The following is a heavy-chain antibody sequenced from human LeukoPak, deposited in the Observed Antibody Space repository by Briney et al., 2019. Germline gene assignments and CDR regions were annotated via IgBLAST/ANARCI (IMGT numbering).Heavy chain of an antibody. CDR3: ARDPIVVVPAAMKSHNWFDP. Sequence: SETLSLTCAVYGESFSGYYWSWIRQPPGKGLEWIGEINHSGSTNYNPPLKSRVTISVDTSKNQFSLKLSSVTAADTAVYYCARDPIVVVPAAMKSHNWFDPWDQGTLVTVSS. D-gene: IGHD2-2*01. J-gene: IGHJ5*02. V-gene: IGHV4-34*01. CDR2: INHSGST. CDR1: GESFSGYY.